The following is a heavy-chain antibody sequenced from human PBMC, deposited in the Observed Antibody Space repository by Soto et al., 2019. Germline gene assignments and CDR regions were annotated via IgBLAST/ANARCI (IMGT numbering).Heavy chain of an antibody. CDR2: ISGSDGTT. J-gene: IGHJ6*02. CDR1: GFTFGTYT. V-gene: IGHV3-23*01. D-gene: IGHD3-3*01. CDR3: AKLDFWNSYYGLDV. Sequence: EVQLLESGGGLVQPGGSLRLSCAASGFTFGTYTMSWVCQAPGKGLEWVSSISGSDGTTYYADSVKGRFIISRDKSKNTLYLQMNSLRAEDTAIYYCAKLDFWNSYYGLDVWGQGTTVTVSS.